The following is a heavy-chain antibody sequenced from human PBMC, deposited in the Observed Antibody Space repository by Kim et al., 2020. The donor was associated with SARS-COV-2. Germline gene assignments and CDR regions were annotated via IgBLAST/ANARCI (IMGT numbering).Heavy chain of an antibody. V-gene: IGHV4-31*02. J-gene: IGHJ4*02. D-gene: IGHD4-17*01. CDR3: ARVTVTTDYFDY. Sequence: YCNPSLKSRLTISVDTSKNQFSLKLSSVTAADTAVYYCARVTVTTDYFDYWGQGTLVTVSS.